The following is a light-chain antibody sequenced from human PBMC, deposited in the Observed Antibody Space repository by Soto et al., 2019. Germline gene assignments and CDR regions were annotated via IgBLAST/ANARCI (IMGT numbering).Light chain of an antibody. Sequence: DIQMTQSPSSLSASVRDRVTITCQASQDITNFLNWYQQKPGKAPKLLIYVASSLDTGVPSRFSGSGSGTDFTFTISSLQPEDIATYYCQQYDILPWTFGQGTKVEIK. V-gene: IGKV1-33*01. J-gene: IGKJ1*01. CDR1: QDITNF. CDR2: VAS. CDR3: QQYDILPWT.